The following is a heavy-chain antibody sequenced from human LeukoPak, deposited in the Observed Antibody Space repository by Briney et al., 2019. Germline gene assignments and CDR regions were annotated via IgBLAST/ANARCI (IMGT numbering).Heavy chain of an antibody. Sequence: PSETLSLTCTVSGGSISSYYWSWIRQPPGKGLEWIGYIYYSGSTNYNPSLKSRVTISVDTSKNQFSLKLSSVTAADTAVYYCARDVDIAMAYFDYWGQGTLVTVSS. J-gene: IGHJ4*02. CDR1: GGSISSYY. D-gene: IGHD5-18*01. V-gene: IGHV4-59*12. CDR3: ARDVDIAMAYFDY. CDR2: IYYSGST.